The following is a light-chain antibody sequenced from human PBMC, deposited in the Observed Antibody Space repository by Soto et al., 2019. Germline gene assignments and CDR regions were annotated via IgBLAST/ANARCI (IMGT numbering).Light chain of an antibody. CDR3: NSYTSSSTRV. CDR1: SSDVGGYNY. Sequence: QSALTQSASVSGSPGQSITISCTGTSSDVGGYNYVSWYQQHPGKAPKLMIYDVSNRPSGVSNRFSGSKSGNTASLTISGLQAEDEADYYCNSYTSSSTRVFGGGTKLTVL. V-gene: IGLV2-14*01. CDR2: DVS. J-gene: IGLJ3*02.